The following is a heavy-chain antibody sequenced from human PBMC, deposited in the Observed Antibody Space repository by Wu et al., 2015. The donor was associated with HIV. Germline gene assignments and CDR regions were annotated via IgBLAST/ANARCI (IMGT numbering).Heavy chain of an antibody. J-gene: IGHJ4*02. Sequence: QGQLVQSGAEVKKPGASVKVSCKASGYSFSDYGVHWVRQALGQGLEWMGWANHNGGGATYAQRFQGRVAMTRDTSMSTAFMELSRLRFDDTAIYYCARALRPVADALELDFWGQGTLVTVSS. D-gene: IGHD6-19*01. CDR2: ANHNGGGA. V-gene: IGHV1-2*02. CDR3: ARALRPVADALELDF. CDR1: GYSFSDYG.